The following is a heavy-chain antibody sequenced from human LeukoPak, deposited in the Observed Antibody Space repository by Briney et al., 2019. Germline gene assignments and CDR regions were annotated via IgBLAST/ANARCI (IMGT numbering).Heavy chain of an antibody. CDR1: GFTFSTYG. J-gene: IGHJ2*01. D-gene: IGHD3-10*01. CDR3: ARDRMGAIMYFDV. V-gene: IGHV3-23*01. Sequence: TGGSLRLSCEVSGFTFSTYGMSWVRQDPGKGLEWVSAITGRGGRTYYADSVKGRFTISRDNSRDRLYLETNSLRAEDTAVYYCARDRMGAIMYFDVWGRGTLVTVSS. CDR2: ITGRGGRT.